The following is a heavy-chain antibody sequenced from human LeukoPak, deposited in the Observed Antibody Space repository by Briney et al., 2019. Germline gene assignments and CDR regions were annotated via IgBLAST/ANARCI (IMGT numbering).Heavy chain of an antibody. CDR1: GGSISGYY. D-gene: IGHD1/OR15-1a*01. CDR3: ARLPLIATTRGGFDP. CDR2: VYDTGAT. J-gene: IGHJ5*02. V-gene: IGHV4-59*08. Sequence: SETLSLTCTVSGGSISGYYWSWIRQPPGKRLGWIGYVYDTGATNYNPSLKSRFTISIDTSKNQFSLYLSSVTAADTAVYYCARLPLIATTRGGFDPWGQGTLVTVSS.